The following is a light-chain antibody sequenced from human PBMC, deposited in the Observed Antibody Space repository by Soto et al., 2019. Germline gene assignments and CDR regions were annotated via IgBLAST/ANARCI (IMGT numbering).Light chain of an antibody. Sequence: DIVMTQSPDSLAVSLGERATINCKSSQSVLYSSNNKNYLAWYQQKPGPPPKLLIYWASTRESGVPDRFSGSGTGTDFPLTLSSLQAVDVAVYYCQQYVSSPPYTFGQGTKLEIK. CDR2: WAS. J-gene: IGKJ2*01. V-gene: IGKV4-1*01. CDR3: QQYVSSPPYT. CDR1: QSVLYSSNNKNY.